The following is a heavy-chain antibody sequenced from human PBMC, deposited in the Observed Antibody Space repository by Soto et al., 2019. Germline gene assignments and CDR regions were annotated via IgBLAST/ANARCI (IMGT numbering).Heavy chain of an antibody. J-gene: IGHJ5*02. CDR2: INPNSGGT. D-gene: IGHD7-27*01. V-gene: IGHV1-2*04. CDR1: GYTFTGSY. CDR3: AKGKAGWGFLNLFDP. Sequence: GASVKVSCKASGYTFTGSYLHWVRQAPGQGLEWMGWINPNSGGTNYAQKFQGWVTMTRDTSISTAYMELSRLRSDDTAVYYCAKGKAGWGFLNLFDPWSQGTLVTGSS.